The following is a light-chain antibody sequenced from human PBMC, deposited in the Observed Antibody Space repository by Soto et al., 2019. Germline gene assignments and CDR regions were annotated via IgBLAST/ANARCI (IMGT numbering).Light chain of an antibody. J-gene: IGKJ2*01. V-gene: IGKV1-39*01. CDR1: QTISNY. CDR3: QQSYIVPQT. Sequence: DIQMTQSPSSLSASVGDRVTISCRASQTISNYLNWYQQKPGKAPKLLIYAASSLQSGVPSRFRGSGSGTDFTLTISSLQPEDFATYYCQQSYIVPQTFGQGTKLAIK. CDR2: AAS.